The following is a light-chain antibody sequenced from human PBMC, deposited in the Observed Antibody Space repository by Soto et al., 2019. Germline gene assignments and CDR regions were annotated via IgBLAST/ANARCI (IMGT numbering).Light chain of an antibody. CDR1: QNVLYSSNNKNY. J-gene: IGKJ1*01. V-gene: IGKV4-1*01. CDR3: QQYFNTPWT. CDR2: WAS. Sequence: DIVMTQSPDSLAVSLGERATINCRSSQNVLYSSNNKNYIAWYQQKPGQPPKLLIYWASTRESGVPDRFSGRGSGTDFTLTISSLQAEDVAVYYCQQYFNTPWTFGQGTKVEIK.